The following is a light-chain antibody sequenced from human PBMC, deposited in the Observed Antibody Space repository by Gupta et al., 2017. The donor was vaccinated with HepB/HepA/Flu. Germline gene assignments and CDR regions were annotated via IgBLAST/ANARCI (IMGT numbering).Light chain of an antibody. Sequence: EIVMTQSPATLSVSPGERATLPCRASQSVSSNLAWYQQKPGQAPRLLIYGASTRDTGIPARFSGSGSGTEFTLTISSLQSEDFAVYYCQQYNNWLLYTFGQGTKVEIK. V-gene: IGKV3-15*01. CDR1: QSVSSN. J-gene: IGKJ2*01. CDR2: GAS. CDR3: QQYNNWLLYT.